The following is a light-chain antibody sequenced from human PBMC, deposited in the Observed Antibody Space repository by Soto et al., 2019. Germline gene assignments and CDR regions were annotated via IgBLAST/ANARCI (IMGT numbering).Light chain of an antibody. CDR3: QQYGSSPPT. V-gene: IGKV3-20*01. Sequence: EIVFTQAPGTLSFSPGERATLSCRASQSVSSSYLAWYQQKPGQAPRLLIYGASSRATGIPDRFSGSGSGTDFTLTISRLEPEDFAVYYCQQYGSSPPTLGGGTKVDIK. CDR2: GAS. J-gene: IGKJ4*01. CDR1: QSVSSSY.